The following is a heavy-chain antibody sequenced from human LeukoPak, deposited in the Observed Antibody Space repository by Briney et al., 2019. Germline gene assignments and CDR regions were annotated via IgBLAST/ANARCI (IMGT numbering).Heavy chain of an antibody. Sequence: GGSLRLSCAASGFTFNTYAMNWVRQAPGKGLECVSDISGSAGSTYYADSVKGRFTISRDNSKNTLYLQMNSLRAEDTAVYYWGRGGTNRDDGRLDYWGQGTLVTVSS. CDR3: GRGGTNRDDGRLDY. D-gene: IGHD1-1*01. CDR2: ISGSAGST. J-gene: IGHJ4*02. CDR1: GFTFNTYA. V-gene: IGHV3-23*01.